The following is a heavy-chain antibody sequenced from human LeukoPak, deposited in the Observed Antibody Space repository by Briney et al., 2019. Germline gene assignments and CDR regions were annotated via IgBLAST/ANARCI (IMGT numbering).Heavy chain of an antibody. CDR3: ARLGYTYGPFDY. Sequence: TSETLSLTCTVSGGSINSYYWSWIRQPPGKGLEWIGYIYYSGSTYYNPSLKSRVTISVDTSKNQFSLRLSSMTAADTAVYYCARLGYTYGPFDYWGQGILVTVSS. CDR1: GGSINSYY. V-gene: IGHV4-59*01. CDR2: IYYSGST. J-gene: IGHJ4*02. D-gene: IGHD5-18*01.